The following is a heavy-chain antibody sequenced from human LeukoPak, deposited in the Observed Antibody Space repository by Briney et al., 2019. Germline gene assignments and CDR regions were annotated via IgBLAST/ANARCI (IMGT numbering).Heavy chain of an antibody. J-gene: IGHJ4*02. D-gene: IGHD3-10*01. Sequence: PGGSLRLSCAASGFTFSSYAVSWVRQAPGKGLEWVSAISGSGGSTYYADSVKGRFTISRDNSKNTLYLQMNSLRAEDTAVYYCAKDTYYYGSGRYEDYWGQGTLVTVSS. V-gene: IGHV3-23*01. CDR2: ISGSGGST. CDR1: GFTFSSYA. CDR3: AKDTYYYGSGRYEDY.